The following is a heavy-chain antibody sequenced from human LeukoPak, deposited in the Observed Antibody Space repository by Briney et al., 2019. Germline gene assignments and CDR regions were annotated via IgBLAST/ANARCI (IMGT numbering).Heavy chain of an antibody. D-gene: IGHD2-2*01. V-gene: IGHV3-11*06. CDR1: GFTFSDNY. J-gene: IGHJ4*02. CDR3: ARVRYCSSTSCEGPYYFDY. CDR2: VSSSSSYT. Sequence: GGSLRLSCAASGFTFSDNYMSWIRQAPGKGLEWVSYVSSSSSYTNYVNSVKGRFTISRAHAKNSLYLQMNSVRAEDTAVYYCARVRYCSSTSCEGPYYFDYWGQGTLVTVSS.